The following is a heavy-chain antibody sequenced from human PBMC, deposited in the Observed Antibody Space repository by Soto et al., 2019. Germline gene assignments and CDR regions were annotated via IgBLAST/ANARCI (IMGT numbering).Heavy chain of an antibody. CDR1: GFSFSSYS. CDR3: ARLGMSLTALDTFDV. V-gene: IGHV3-21*01. CDR2: ISTTSSPI. J-gene: IGHJ3*01. Sequence: EVQMMESGGGLVKPGGSLRLSCTVSGFSFSSYSMNWVRQTPGKGLEWVSSISTTSSPIFYADSVKGRFTISRDNAKGLLYLQMNSLRVEDTAVYFCARLGMSLTALDTFDVWGRGTMVTVSS. D-gene: IGHD7-27*01.